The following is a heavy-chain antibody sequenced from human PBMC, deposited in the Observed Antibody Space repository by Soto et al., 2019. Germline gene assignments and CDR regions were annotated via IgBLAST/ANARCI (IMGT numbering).Heavy chain of an antibody. J-gene: IGHJ6*02. V-gene: IGHV1-18*01. CDR3: AIVDNYCPPAPQDV. Sequence: QVQLVQSGDEVRKPGSSVKVSCKASGYIFVNYGIAWVRQAPGQGLGWMGRISPYSGNTHYASKVQDRLTMTTDTSTSTAYMDVGSLTSEDTAVYYCAIVDNYCPPAPQDVWGQGTTVTVSS. CDR1: GYIFVNYG. D-gene: IGHD2-2*03. CDR2: ISPYSGNT.